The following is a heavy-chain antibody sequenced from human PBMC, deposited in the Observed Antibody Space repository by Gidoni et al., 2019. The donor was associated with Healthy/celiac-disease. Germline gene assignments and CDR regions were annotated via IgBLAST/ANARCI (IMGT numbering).Heavy chain of an antibody. CDR3: AREYSGYSYGYYYYGMDV. J-gene: IGHJ6*02. CDR1: GFTFSSYS. CDR2: ISSSSSYI. V-gene: IGHV3-21*01. Sequence: EVQLVESGGGLVKPGGSLRLSCAASGFTFSSYSMNWVRQAPGKGLEWVSSISSSSSYIYYADSVKGRFTISRDNAKNSLYLQMNSLRAEDTAVYYCAREYSGYSYGYYYYGMDVWGQGTTVTVSS. D-gene: IGHD5-18*01.